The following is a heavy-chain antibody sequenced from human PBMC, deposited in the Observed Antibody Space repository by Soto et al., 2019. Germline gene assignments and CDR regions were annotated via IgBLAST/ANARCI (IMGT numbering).Heavy chain of an antibody. CDR3: ARIAPDDRGYYYYGMDV. CDR2: INAGNGNT. D-gene: IGHD1-1*01. V-gene: IGHV1-3*01. J-gene: IGHJ6*02. CDR1: GYTFTSYA. Sequence: ASVKVSCKASGYTFTSYAMHWVRQAPGQRHEWMGWINAGNGNTKYSQKFQGRVTITRDTSASTAYMELSSLRSEDTAVYYCARIAPDDRGYYYYGMDVWGQGTTVTVSS.